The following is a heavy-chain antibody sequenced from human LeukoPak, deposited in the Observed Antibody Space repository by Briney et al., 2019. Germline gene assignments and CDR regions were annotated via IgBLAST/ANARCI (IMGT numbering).Heavy chain of an antibody. D-gene: IGHD6-19*01. CDR2: INSDGSTI. CDR3: AKALAVAGT. CDR1: GFTFSSYW. Sequence: GGSLRLSCAASGFTFSSYWMHWVRQAPGKGLVWVSRINSDGSTINYADSVKGRFTISRDNAKNTLYLQMNSLRAEDTAVYYCAKALAVAGTWGQGTLVTVSS. J-gene: IGHJ5*02. V-gene: IGHV3-74*01.